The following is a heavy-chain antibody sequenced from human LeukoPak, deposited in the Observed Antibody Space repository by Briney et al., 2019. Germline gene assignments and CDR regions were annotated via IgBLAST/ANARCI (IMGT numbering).Heavy chain of an antibody. Sequence: GGSLRLSCAASGFTFSSHSMNWVRQAPGKGLEWVSYISSSSSTIYHADSVKGRFTISRDNAKNSLYLQMNSLRAEDTAVYYCARGAYYYEDWGQGTLVIVSS. D-gene: IGHD3-22*01. CDR1: GFTFSSHS. CDR3: ARGAYYYED. J-gene: IGHJ4*02. V-gene: IGHV3-48*01. CDR2: ISSSSSTI.